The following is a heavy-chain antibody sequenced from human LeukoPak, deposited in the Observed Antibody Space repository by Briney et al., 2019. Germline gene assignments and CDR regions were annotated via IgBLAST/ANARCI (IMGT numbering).Heavy chain of an antibody. D-gene: IGHD6-13*01. CDR2: IYYSGTT. CDR1: GGSISSHY. CDR3: ARGVHVAASQYGY. V-gene: IGHV4-59*11. J-gene: IGHJ4*02. Sequence: SETLSLTCTVSGGSISSHYWSWIRQPPGKVLEWIGYIYYSGTTNYNPSLKSRVTISVDTSKNQFSLKLSSVTAADTAVYYCARGVHVAASQYGYWGQGTLVTVSS.